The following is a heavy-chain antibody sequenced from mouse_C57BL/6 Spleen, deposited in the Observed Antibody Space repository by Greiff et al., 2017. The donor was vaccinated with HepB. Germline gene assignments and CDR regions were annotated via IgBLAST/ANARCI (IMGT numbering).Heavy chain of an antibody. D-gene: IGHD1-1*01. CDR1: GYTFTSYW. Sequence: QVQLQQPGAELVKPGASVKMSCKASGYTFTSYWITWVKQRPGQGLEWIGDIYPGSGSTNYNEKFKSKATLTVDTSSSTAYMQLSSLTSEDSAVYYCAREGFITTGEGFAYWGQGTLVTVSA. J-gene: IGHJ3*01. V-gene: IGHV1-55*01. CDR2: IYPGSGST. CDR3: AREGFITTGEGFAY.